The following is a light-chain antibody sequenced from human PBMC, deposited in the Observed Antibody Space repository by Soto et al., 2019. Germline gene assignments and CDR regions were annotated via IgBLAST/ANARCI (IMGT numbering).Light chain of an antibody. Sequence: DIQMTQSPSTLSASVGDRVNITCRASQSISSWLAWYQQKPGKAPKLLIYDASSLESGVPSRFSGSGSGTEFTLTISSLQTDDFATYYCQQYNSYPYTFGQGTKLVIK. V-gene: IGKV1-5*01. J-gene: IGKJ2*01. CDR3: QQYNSYPYT. CDR1: QSISSW. CDR2: DAS.